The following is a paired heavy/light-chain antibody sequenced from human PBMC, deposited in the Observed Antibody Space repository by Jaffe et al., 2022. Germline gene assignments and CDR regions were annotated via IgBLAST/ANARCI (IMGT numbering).Light chain of an antibody. J-gene: IGKJ5*01. CDR1: QSVSTY. CDR3: QQRSNWPPIT. Sequence: EIVLTQSPATLSLSPGERATLSCRASQSVSTYLAWYQQKPGQAPRLLIYDASNRATGIPARFSGSGSGTDFTLTISSLEPEDFAVYYCQQRSNWPPITFGQGTRLEIK. V-gene: IGKV3-11*01. CDR2: DAS.
Heavy chain of an antibody. V-gene: IGHV3-48*03. Sequence: EVQLVESGGGLVQPGGSLRLSCAASEFTFSSYEMNWVRQAPGKGLEWVSYISSSGSTIFYADSVKGRFTISRDNAVNSLYLQMNSLRAEDTAVYYCARDRYCSGGSCYSLDYWGQGTLVTVSS. J-gene: IGHJ4*02. CDR2: ISSSGSTI. CDR3: ARDRYCSGGSCYSLDY. CDR1: EFTFSSYE. D-gene: IGHD2-15*01.